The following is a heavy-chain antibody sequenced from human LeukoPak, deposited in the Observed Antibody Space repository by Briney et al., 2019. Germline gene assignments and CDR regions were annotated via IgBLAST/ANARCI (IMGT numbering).Heavy chain of an antibody. Sequence: SETLSLTCTDSGGSISSSSYYWGWIRQPPGKGLEWIGSIYYSGSTYYNPSLKSRVTISVDTSKNQFSLKLSSVTAADTAVYYCASGYDNSGYYYVPDYWGQGTLVTVSS. CDR1: GGSISSSSYY. V-gene: IGHV4-39*01. D-gene: IGHD3-22*01. CDR2: IYYSGST. CDR3: ASGYDNSGYYYVPDY. J-gene: IGHJ4*02.